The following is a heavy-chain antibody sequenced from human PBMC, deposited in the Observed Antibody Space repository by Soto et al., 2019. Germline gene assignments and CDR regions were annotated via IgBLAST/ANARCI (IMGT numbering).Heavy chain of an antibody. CDR1: VGTFSSYT. D-gene: IGHD6-6*01. J-gene: IGHJ5*02. CDR3: ATAFHSSSYWFDP. CDR2: IIPILGIA. Sequence: SVKVSCKASVGTFSSYTISWVRQAPGQGLEWMGRIIPILGIANYAQKFQGRVTITADKSTSTAYMELSSLRSEDTAVYYCATAFHSSSYWFDPWGQGTLVTVSS. V-gene: IGHV1-69*02.